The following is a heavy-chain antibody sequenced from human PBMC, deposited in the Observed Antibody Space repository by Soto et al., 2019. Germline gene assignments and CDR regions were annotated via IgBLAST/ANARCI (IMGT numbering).Heavy chain of an antibody. CDR3: ARTYSSGFNWFDP. J-gene: IGHJ5*02. CDR1: GYSFTSYW. V-gene: IGHV5-51*01. Sequence: GESLKISCKGSGYSFTSYWIGWVRQMPGKGLEWMGIIYPGDSHIRYSPSFQGQVTISADKSINTAYLQWSSLKASDTAMYYCARTYSSGFNWFDPWGQGTLVTVSS. CDR2: IYPGDSHI. D-gene: IGHD6-19*01.